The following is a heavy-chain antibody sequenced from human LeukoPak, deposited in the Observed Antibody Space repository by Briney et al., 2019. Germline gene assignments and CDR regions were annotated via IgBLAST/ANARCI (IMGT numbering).Heavy chain of an antibody. D-gene: IGHD6-19*01. J-gene: IGHJ4*02. CDR2: IYYSGNT. Sequence: SETLSLTCTVSGGSINSHYWSWIRQPPGKGLERIGYIYYSGNTNYNPSLKSRVTISVDTSKNQFSLKLNSVTAADTAVYYCARGGWSHDYWGQGTLVTVSS. CDR1: GGSINSHY. CDR3: ARGGWSHDY. V-gene: IGHV4-59*11.